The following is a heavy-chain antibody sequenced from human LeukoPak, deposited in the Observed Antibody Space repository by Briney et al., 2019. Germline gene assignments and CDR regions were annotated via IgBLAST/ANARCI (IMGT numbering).Heavy chain of an antibody. CDR2: IIGSGDNA. Sequence: EGSLRLSCAASGFTFSSYVMSWVRQAPGKGLEWVSAIIGSGDNAYYADSVKGRFTISRDNSKNTLYLQMNSLRAEDTAVYYCAKRGPAGAGKSPDYFEYWGQETLVTVSS. D-gene: IGHD6-19*01. J-gene: IGHJ4*02. CDR1: GFTFSSYV. CDR3: AKRGPAGAGKSPDYFEY. V-gene: IGHV3-23*01.